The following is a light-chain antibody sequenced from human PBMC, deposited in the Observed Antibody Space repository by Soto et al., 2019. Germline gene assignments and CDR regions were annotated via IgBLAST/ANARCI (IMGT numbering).Light chain of an antibody. V-gene: IGLV2-8*01. CDR1: SSDVGAYKF. J-gene: IGLJ1*01. CDR2: DVT. Sequence: QSVLTQPPSASGSPGQSVTISCTGTSSDVGAYKFVSWYQQNPGKAPKLIIYDVTKRPTGVPDRFSGSKSGHTASLTVSGLQAEDEADYYCSSYAGNRTYVFGIGTKLTV. CDR3: SSYAGNRTYV.